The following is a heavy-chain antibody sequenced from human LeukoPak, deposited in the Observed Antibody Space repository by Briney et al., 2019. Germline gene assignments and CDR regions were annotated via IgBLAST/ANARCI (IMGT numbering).Heavy chain of an antibody. D-gene: IGHD2-21*01. V-gene: IGHV3-7*01. CDR2: INPGGSEK. CDR3: ARWGLAYTIDQ. CDR1: GFTSADYA. J-gene: IGHJ5*02. Sequence: GGSLRLSCTASGFTSADYAMSWFRQAPGKGLEWVANINPGGSEKYYVDSVKGRFTISRDDAKTSLYLQMDSLRSEDTAVYSCARWGLAYTIDQWGQGTLVTVSS.